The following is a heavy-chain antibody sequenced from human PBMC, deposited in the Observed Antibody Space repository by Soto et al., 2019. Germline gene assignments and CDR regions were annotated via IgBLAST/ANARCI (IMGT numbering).Heavy chain of an antibody. D-gene: IGHD3-10*01. CDR1: GFTFSSYG. J-gene: IGHJ4*02. CDR2: ISYDGSNK. Sequence: LGRSCAASGFTFSSYGMHWVRQAPGKGLEWVAVISYDGSNKYYADSVKGRFTISRDNSKNTLYLQMNSLRAEDTAVYYCAKDPGGGFDYWGQGTLVTVSS. CDR3: AKDPGGGFDY. V-gene: IGHV3-30*18.